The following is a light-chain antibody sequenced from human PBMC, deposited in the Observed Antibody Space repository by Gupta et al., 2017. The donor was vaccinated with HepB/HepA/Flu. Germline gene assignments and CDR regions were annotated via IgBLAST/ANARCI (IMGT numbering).Light chain of an antibody. CDR3: HQNNTLGS. V-gene: IGKV3-15*01. CDR2: GAS. J-gene: IGKJ2*01. Sequence: EIVMTQSPSTLSVSPGERATLSCRASQSVSSNLAWYQQKPGQAPRLIIYGASPRALGLTARFGGGGDIKDFTRTSSRRQYEDCAVYYTHQNNTLGSFGQGTKLDIK. CDR1: QSVSSN.